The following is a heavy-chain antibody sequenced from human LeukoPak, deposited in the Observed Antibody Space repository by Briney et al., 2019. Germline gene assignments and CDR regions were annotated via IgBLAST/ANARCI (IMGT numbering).Heavy chain of an antibody. V-gene: IGHV3-9*01. CDR1: GFTFDEYG. CDR3: AKAQVVTAIQPDAFDI. J-gene: IGHJ3*02. CDR2: ISWNSGRI. D-gene: IGHD2-21*02. Sequence: GRSLRLSCAASGFTFDEYGMHWVRQAPGKGLEWVSGISWNSGRIRYADSVKGRFTISRDNAKNSLYLQMNSLRAEDTALYYCAKAQVVTAIQPDAFDISGQGTMVTVS.